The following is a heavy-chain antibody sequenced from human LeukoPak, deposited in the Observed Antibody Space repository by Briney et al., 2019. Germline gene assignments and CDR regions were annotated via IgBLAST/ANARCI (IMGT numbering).Heavy chain of an antibody. CDR3: ARVNLLGYCTHGICPGGGLPFDY. V-gene: IGHV4-34*01. J-gene: IGHJ4*02. CDR1: GGSFSGYQ. CDR2: INQSEGT. Sequence: SETLSLTCAVYGGSFSGYQWSWIRQPPGKGLEWIWEINQSEGTNYNPSLKSRVTISVDTSKNQFSLKLSSVTAADTAVYYCARVNLLGYCTHGICPGGGLPFDYWGQGTLVTVSS. D-gene: IGHD2-8*01.